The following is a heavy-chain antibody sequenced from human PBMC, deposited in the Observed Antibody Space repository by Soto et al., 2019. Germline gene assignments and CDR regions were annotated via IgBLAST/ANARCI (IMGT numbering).Heavy chain of an antibody. CDR2: ISYDGSNK. V-gene: IGHV3-30*18. J-gene: IGHJ2*01. CDR1: GLTFSRYG. D-gene: IGHD3-10*01. Sequence: QVQLVESGGGVVQPGRSLRLSCAASGLTFSRYGMHWVRQAPGKGLEWVALISYDGSNKYYADSVKGRFTISRDNSKNTLYLQMNSLRLEDTAVYYCAKDRSLWSPDWYFVLWGRGTLVTVSS. CDR3: AKDRSLWSPDWYFVL.